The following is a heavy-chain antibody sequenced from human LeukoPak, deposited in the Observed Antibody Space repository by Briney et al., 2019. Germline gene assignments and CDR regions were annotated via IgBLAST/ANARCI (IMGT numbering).Heavy chain of an antibody. CDR1: GFTFSGYA. D-gene: IGHD2-21*01. J-gene: IGHJ4*02. CDR3: ARDRDPYYFDF. V-gene: IGHV3-30-3*01. Sequence: PGGSLRLSCAASGFTFSGYAIHWVRQAPGKGLEWVAFISYDGTTKYYADSVKGRFTISRDNSMITLFLQMNSLRIEDTAVYHCARDRDPYYFDFWGQGTLVTVSS. CDR2: ISYDGTTK.